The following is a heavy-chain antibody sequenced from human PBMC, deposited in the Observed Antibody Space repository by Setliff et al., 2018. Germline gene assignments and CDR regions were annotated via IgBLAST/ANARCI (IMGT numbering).Heavy chain of an antibody. CDR2: IYDSGSS. V-gene: IGHV4-39*01. Sequence: SETLSLTCTVSGGSVSNSGFFWGWLRQAPGKGLEWIGNIYDSGSSNYNASLKSRLIITRDTSKNQISLKLTSLTAADTAVYYCGRGFSRIEGWGNWFDPWGQGILGTVPQ. J-gene: IGHJ5*02. CDR1: GGSVSNSGFF. CDR3: GRGFSRIEGWGNWFDP. D-gene: IGHD2-15*01.